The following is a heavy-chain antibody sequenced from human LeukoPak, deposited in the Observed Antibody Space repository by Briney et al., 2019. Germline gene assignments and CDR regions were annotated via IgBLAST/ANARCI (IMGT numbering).Heavy chain of an antibody. CDR1: GYTFTSYG. J-gene: IGHJ5*02. CDR3: ARDNYYRSGSFIRWFDP. CDR2: ISGYNGNT. V-gene: IGHV1-18*01. D-gene: IGHD3-10*01. Sequence: ASVKVSCKAFGYTFTSYGISWVRQAPGQGLEWMGWISGYNGNTNYAQKLQGRVTMTTDTSTSTAYMELRSLRSDDTAVYYCARDNYYRSGSFIRWFDPWGQGTLVTVSS.